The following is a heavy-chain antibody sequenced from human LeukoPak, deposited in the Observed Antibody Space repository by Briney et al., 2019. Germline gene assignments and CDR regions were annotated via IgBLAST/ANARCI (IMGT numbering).Heavy chain of an antibody. CDR2: IYYSGST. CDR3: ASFDYGGNSADY. V-gene: IGHV4-59*01. J-gene: IGHJ4*02. D-gene: IGHD4-23*01. Sequence: SETLSLTCTVSGGSISNYYWSWIRQPPGKGLEWIGYIYYSGSTNYNPSLKSQVTISVDTSKNQFSLKLSSVTAADTAVYYCASFDYGGNSADYWGQGTLVTVSS. CDR1: GGSISNYY.